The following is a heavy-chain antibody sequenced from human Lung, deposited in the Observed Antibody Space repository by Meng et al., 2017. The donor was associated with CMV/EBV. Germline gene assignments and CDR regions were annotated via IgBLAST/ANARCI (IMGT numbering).Heavy chain of an antibody. Sequence: SGNVGTWVRQVQGKGLEWIGEIYRSGSTNYNPSLKSRVTISVNKFKTQFSLKLGSVTAADTAVYYCARIERRRILKYCGSDCSTTDYWGQGTLVTVSS. V-gene: IGHV4-4*02. CDR1: SGNV. J-gene: IGHJ4*02. D-gene: IGHD2-21*02. CDR3: ARIERRRILKYCGSDCSTTDY. CDR2: IYRSGST.